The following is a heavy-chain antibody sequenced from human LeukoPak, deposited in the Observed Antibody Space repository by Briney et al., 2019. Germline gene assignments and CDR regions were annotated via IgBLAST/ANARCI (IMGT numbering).Heavy chain of an antibody. V-gene: IGHV4-59*12. Sequence: PSETLSLTCTVSGGSISSYYWSWIRQPPGKGLEWIGYIYYSGTTNYNPSLKSRVTMSIDTFKKQFSLKLSSVTAADTAVYYCARGRLRLGELSLTYWGQGTLVTISS. D-gene: IGHD3-16*02. J-gene: IGHJ4*02. CDR2: IYYSGTT. CDR1: GGSISSYY. CDR3: ARGRLRLGELSLTY.